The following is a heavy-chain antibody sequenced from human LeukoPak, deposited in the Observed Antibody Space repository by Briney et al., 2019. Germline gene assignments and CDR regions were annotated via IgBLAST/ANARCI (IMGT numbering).Heavy chain of an antibody. CDR3: ANSKPMWNDAFDI. CDR1: GDSVSSNSAL. D-gene: IGHD1-1*01. Sequence: QTLSLTCAISGDSVSSNSALWNWIRQSPSRGLEWLGRTYYRSKWYNDYAVSVKSRITINADTSKNQFSLQLNSVTPEDTAVYYCANSKPMWNDAFDIWGQGTMVTVSS. V-gene: IGHV6-1*01. J-gene: IGHJ3*02. CDR2: TYYRSKWYN.